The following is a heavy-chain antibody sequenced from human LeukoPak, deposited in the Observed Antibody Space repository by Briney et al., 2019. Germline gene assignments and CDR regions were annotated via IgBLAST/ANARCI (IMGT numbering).Heavy chain of an antibody. CDR2: INQDGSEK. V-gene: IGHV3-7*01. CDR3: ARDPSRRYTYGYGDS. J-gene: IGHJ4*02. D-gene: IGHD5-18*01. CDR1: GFTFSSYS. Sequence: PGGSLRLSCAASGFTFSSYSMNWVRQPPGKGLEWVAIINQDGSEKYFLDSVKGRFTISRDNAKNSLYLQMNSLRAEDTGLYYCARDPSRRYTYGYGDSWGQGTLVTVSS.